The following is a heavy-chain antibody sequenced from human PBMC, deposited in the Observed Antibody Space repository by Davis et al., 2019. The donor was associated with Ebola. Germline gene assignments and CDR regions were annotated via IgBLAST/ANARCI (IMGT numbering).Heavy chain of an antibody. J-gene: IGHJ4*02. CDR2: INPNSGGT. D-gene: IGHD2/OR15-2a*01. Sequence: ASVKVSCKASGYTFTDYYIHWVRQAPGQGLEWMGRINPNSGGTNYAQKFQGRVTMTRDTSISTAYMELSRLRSDDTAVYYCARAEEYGGDFDYWGQGTLVTVSS. CDR1: GYTFTDYY. CDR3: ARAEEYGGDFDY. V-gene: IGHV1-2*06.